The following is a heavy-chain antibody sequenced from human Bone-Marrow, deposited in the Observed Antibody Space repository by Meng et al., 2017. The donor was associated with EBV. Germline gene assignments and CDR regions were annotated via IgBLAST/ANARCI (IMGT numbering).Heavy chain of an antibody. CDR1: TFFFIVYY. V-gene: IGHV3-11*01. CDR3: ARVNGDFSYWYFDL. CDR2: ISTRGNAI. D-gene: IGHD4-17*01. Sequence: QVRLVFSGVWMVMPLLSLSLSCAPPTFFFIVYYMSWIRQVPGKGLEWVSYISTRGNAIDYADSVKGRFTISRDNAKYSLYLQMNSLRPDDTAVYYCARVNGDFSYWYFDLWGRGTLVTVSS. J-gene: IGHJ2*01.